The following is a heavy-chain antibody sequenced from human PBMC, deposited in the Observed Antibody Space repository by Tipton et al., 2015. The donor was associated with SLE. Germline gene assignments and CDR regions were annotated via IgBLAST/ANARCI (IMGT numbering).Heavy chain of an antibody. CDR2: IIYSSGNT. J-gene: IGHJ5*02. Sequence: QLVQSGGGLVQPGGSLRLSCAASGLTFGNYAMSWVRQAPGKGLEWVSIIYSSGNTYDADSVKGRFITSRENSKNTLYLQLNSLRPEDTAVYYCAKDKSAYCSGMSCSLFAPWGQGTLVTVSS. CDR3: AKDKSAYCSGMSCSLFAP. D-gene: IGHD2-21*01. CDR1: GLTFGNYA. V-gene: IGHV3-23*03.